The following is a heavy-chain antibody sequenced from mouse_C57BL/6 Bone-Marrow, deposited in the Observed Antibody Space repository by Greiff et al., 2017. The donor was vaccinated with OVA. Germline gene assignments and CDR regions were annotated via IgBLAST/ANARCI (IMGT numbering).Heavy chain of an antibody. CDR1: GFTFSDAW. J-gene: IGHJ1*03. Sequence: EVMLVESGGGLVQPGGSMKLSCAASGFTFSDAWMDWVRQSPEKGLEWVADIRNKANNHATYYAVSVKGRFTISRYDSKSSVYLQMNSLRAEDTGIYYCTLRLRRYFDVWGTGTTVTVSS. V-gene: IGHV6-6*01. CDR2: IRNKANNHAT. CDR3: TLRLRRYFDV. D-gene: IGHD2-4*01.